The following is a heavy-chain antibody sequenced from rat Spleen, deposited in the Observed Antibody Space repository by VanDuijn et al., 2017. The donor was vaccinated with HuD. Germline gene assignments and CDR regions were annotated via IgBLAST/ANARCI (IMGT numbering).Heavy chain of an antibody. J-gene: IGHJ2*01. CDR3: ARRHYGYTDYFDY. CDR2: ISYDGSST. V-gene: IGHV5-7*01. Sequence: EVQLVESDGGLVQPGRSLKLSCAASGFTFSEYYMAWVRQAPTKGLEWVAFISYDGSSTYYRDSVKGRFTISRDNAKSTLYLQMDSLRSEDTATYYCARRHYGYTDYFDYWGQGVMVTVSS. D-gene: IGHD1-9*01. CDR1: GFTFSEYY.